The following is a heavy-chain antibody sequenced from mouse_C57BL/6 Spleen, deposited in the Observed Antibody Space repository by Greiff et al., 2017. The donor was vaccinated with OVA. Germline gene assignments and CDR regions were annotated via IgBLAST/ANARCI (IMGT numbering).Heavy chain of an antibody. D-gene: IGHD4-1*02. V-gene: IGHV10-1*01. CDR2: IRSKSNNYAT. CDR3: VRSTGIYAMDY. Sequence: EADGGLVQPKGSLKLSCAASGFSFNTYAMNWVRQAPGKGLEWVARIRSKSNNYATYYADSVKDRFTISRDDAESMLYLQMNNLKTEDTAMYYCVRSTGIYAMDYWGQGTSVTVSS. CDR1: GFSFNTYA. J-gene: IGHJ4*01.